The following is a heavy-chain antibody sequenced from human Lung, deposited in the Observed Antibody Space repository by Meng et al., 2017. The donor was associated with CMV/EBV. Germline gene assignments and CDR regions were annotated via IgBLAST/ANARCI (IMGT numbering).Heavy chain of an antibody. J-gene: IGHJ4*02. V-gene: IGHV3-30*02. Sequence: GESLKISCAASGFRFDDYGMHWVRQAPGKGLEWVAFIRHDGTNNFYADSVKGRFTISRDNSKNTLYLQMNSLRPGETAVYYCAKEVLLFGGPNAYFDLWGQGXLVTVSS. CDR1: GFRFDDYG. D-gene: IGHD3-9*01. CDR2: IRHDGTNN. CDR3: AKEVLLFGGPNAYFDL.